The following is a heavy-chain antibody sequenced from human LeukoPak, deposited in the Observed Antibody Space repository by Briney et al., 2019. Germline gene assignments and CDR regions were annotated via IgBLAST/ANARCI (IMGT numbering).Heavy chain of an antibody. CDR1: GGSISSYY. J-gene: IGHJ4*02. CDR3: ARATLRYGSGSYTYDY. V-gene: IGHV4-59*08. CDR2: IYYSGST. Sequence: SETLSLTCTVSGGSISSYYWSWIRQPPGKGLEWIGYIYYSGSTNYNPSLKSRVTISVDTSKNQFSLKLSSVTAADTAVYYCARATLRYGSGSYTYDYWGQGTLVTVSS. D-gene: IGHD3-10*01.